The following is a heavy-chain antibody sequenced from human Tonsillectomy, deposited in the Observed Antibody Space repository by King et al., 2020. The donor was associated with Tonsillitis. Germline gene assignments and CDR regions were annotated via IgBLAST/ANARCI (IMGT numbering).Heavy chain of an antibody. V-gene: IGHV4-59*01. J-gene: IGHJ5*02. D-gene: IGHD6-6*01. Sequence: VQLQESGPGLVKPSETLSLTCTVSGGSINSYYWSWIRQPPGKGLEWIAYIHETGSLRYNPSLKSRVNISLDPARHRFTLKLTSVTAADTAVNYCAAGRSTSSVGYNWLDPWGQGTLVTVSS. CDR1: GGSINSYY. CDR2: IHETGSL. CDR3: AAGRSTSSVGYNWLDP.